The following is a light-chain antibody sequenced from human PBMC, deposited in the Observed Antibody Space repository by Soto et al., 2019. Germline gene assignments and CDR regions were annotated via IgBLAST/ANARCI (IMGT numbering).Light chain of an antibody. J-gene: IGKJ1*01. V-gene: IGKV3-20*01. CDR3: QQYGSSPQT. Sequence: EIVSAQSPGTLSLSPGGRATLSCRASQSVSSSYLAWYQQKPGQAPRLLIYDASSRATGIPDRFSGSGSGTDFTLTISRLEPEDFAVYYCQQYGSSPQTFGQGTKVEIK. CDR1: QSVSSSY. CDR2: DAS.